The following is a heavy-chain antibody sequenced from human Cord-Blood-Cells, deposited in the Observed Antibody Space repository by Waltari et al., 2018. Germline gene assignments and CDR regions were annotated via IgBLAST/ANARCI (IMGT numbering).Heavy chain of an antibody. D-gene: IGHD2-2*01. CDR1: GYTFTGYY. CDR2: INPNSGGT. J-gene: IGHJ3*02. Sequence: QVQLVQSGAEVKKPGASVKVSCKASGYTFTGYYMHWVRQAPGQGLEWMGWINPNSGGTNYAQKLQGWVTMTRDTSISPAYMELSRLRSDDTAVYYCARARYCSSTSCYAFDIWGQGTMVTVSS. CDR3: ARARYCSSTSCYAFDI. V-gene: IGHV1-2*04.